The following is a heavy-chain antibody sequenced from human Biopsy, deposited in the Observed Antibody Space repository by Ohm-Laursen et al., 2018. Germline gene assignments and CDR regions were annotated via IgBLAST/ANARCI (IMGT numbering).Heavy chain of an antibody. CDR1: DDSIRNFY. D-gene: IGHD3-3*01. CDR2: ASYSGYT. V-gene: IGHV4-59*08. Sequence: SETLSLTCTVSDDSIRNFYWTWIRQPPGQGLEWIGHASYSGYTNYNPYLKSRVTIPVATSKNHFSLNLRSVTAADTAVYSCARLGNFWNAEDGLDLWGQGTTVTVSS. J-gene: IGHJ6*02. CDR3: ARLGNFWNAEDGLDL.